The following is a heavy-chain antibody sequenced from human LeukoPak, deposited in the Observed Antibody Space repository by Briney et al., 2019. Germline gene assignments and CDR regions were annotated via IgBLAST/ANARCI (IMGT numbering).Heavy chain of an antibody. Sequence: SETLTLTCVVYGGSFSGYYWSWIRQPPGKGLEWIGEINHSGSTNYNPSLKSRVTISVDTSKNQFSLKLSSVAAADTAVYYCARAAAAGKWFDPWGQGTRLTGSS. CDR3: ARAAAAGKWFDP. CDR2: INHSGST. D-gene: IGHD6-13*01. CDR1: GGSFSGYY. J-gene: IGHJ5*02. V-gene: IGHV4-34*01.